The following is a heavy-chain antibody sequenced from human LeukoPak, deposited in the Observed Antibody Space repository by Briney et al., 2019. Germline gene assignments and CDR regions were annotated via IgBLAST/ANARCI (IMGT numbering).Heavy chain of an antibody. Sequence: GGSLRLSCAASGFTFSSYNMNWVRQAPGKGLESVSSISSSSSYIYYADSVKGRFTISRDNAKNSLYLQMNSLRAEDTAVYYCARDEQRGATVDYWGQGTLVTVSS. D-gene: IGHD1-26*01. V-gene: IGHV3-21*01. CDR1: GFTFSSYN. CDR3: ARDEQRGATVDY. CDR2: ISSSSSYI. J-gene: IGHJ4*02.